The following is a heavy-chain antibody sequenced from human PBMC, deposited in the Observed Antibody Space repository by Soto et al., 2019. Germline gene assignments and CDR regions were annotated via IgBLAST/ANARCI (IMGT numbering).Heavy chain of an antibody. Sequence: GGSLRLSCAASGFSFSISPTHWVRQAPSKGPEWVALISYDGTNKFYADSVKGRFTISRDNSKSTLYLQVDSLRPEDAAVYYCARDPKTSGGQHWAFNYFDSWGQGTLVTVSS. CDR2: ISYDGTNK. D-gene: IGHD7-27*01. V-gene: IGHV3-30-3*01. J-gene: IGHJ4*02. CDR1: GFSFSISP. CDR3: ARDPKTSGGQHWAFNYFDS.